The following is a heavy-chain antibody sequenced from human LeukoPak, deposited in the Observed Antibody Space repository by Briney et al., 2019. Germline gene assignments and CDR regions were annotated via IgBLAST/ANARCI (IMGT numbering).Heavy chain of an antibody. D-gene: IGHD3-16*01. CDR3: ARDAPSQIWGGNWFDP. J-gene: IGHJ5*02. Sequence: ASVKVSCKASGYTFTGPYVHWVRQAPGQGLEWMGRIIPILGIANYAQKFQGRVTITADKSTSTAYMELSRLRSEDTAVYYCARDAPSQIWGGNWFDPWGQGTLVTVSS. CDR1: GYTFTGPY. V-gene: IGHV1-69*04. CDR2: IIPILGIA.